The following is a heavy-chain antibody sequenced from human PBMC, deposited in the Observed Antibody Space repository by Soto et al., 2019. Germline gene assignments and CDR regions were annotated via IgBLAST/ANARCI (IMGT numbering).Heavy chain of an antibody. D-gene: IGHD1-26*01. J-gene: IGHJ4*02. CDR1: GFTFTSYY. CDR2: INEDGSER. V-gene: IGHV3-7*01. CDR3: AKWGGGGSDY. Sequence: GSLRLSCAASGFTFTSYYMSWVRQAQGKGLEWVANINEDGSERYYVDSVKGRFTVSRDNAKNSLYLQMNSLRAEDTAIYYCAKWGGGGSDYWGQGSLVTVSS.